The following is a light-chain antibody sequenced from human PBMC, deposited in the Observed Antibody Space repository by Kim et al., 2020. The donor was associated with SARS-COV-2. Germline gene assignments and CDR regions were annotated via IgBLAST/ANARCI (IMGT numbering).Light chain of an antibody. CDR2: DAA. Sequence: LAPGASATLPCRASQSVSKSLGWYQQKTGQAPRLLIYDAANRATGIPARFSGSGSGTDFTLTISSLEPEDFAVYYCQQRSKWPLTFGGGTKVDIK. J-gene: IGKJ4*01. CDR3: QQRSKWPLT. V-gene: IGKV3-11*01. CDR1: QSVSKS.